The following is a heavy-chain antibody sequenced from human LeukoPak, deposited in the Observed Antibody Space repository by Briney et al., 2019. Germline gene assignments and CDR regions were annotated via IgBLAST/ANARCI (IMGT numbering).Heavy chain of an antibody. CDR3: ARDHGGDHTYHYYMDV. V-gene: IGHV4-59*01. CDR2: IGHSGSA. J-gene: IGHJ6*03. D-gene: IGHD4-17*01. CDR1: GGSISSYY. Sequence: ASETLSLTCTVSGGSISSYYWSWIRQPPGKGLEWIGYIGHSGSASYNPSLKSRVTISVDTSENQLSLWLNSVTAADTAVYYCARDHGGDHTYHYYMDVWGKGTTVTISS.